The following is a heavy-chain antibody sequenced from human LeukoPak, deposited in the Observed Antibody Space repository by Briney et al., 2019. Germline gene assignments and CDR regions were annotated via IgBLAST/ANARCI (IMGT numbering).Heavy chain of an antibody. CDR3: AKGVVVVPAASYYYYMDV. Sequence: GGSLRLSCAASGFTFDDYAMHWVRQAPGKGLEWVSLISWDGGSTYYADSVKGRFTISRDNSKNTLYLQMNSLRAEDTAVYYCAKGVVVVPAASYYYYMDVWGKGTTVTVSS. CDR1: GFTFDDYA. J-gene: IGHJ6*03. CDR2: ISWDGGST. V-gene: IGHV3-43D*03. D-gene: IGHD2-2*01.